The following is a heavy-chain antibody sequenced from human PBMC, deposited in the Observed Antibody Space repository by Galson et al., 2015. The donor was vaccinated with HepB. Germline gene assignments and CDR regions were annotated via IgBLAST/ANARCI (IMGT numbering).Heavy chain of an antibody. V-gene: IGHV3-21*01. CDR2: VSSSSSYI. D-gene: IGHD3-10*01. CDR3: ARGFVGQAAFDY. Sequence: LRLSCAASGFTFSSYSMHWVRQAPGKGLEWVSSVSSSSSYIYYADSVKGRFTISRDNAKNSLFLQMNSLRAEDTAVYYCARGFVGQAAFDYWGQGTLVTVSS. CDR1: GFTFSSYS. J-gene: IGHJ4*02.